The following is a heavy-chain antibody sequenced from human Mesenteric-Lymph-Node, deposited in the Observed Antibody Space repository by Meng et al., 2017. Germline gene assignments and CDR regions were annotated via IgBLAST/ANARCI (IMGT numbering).Heavy chain of an antibody. Sequence: GGSLRLSCAASGFTFSSYSMNWVRQAPGKGLEWVSSMSSSSSYIYYADSVKGRFTISRDNAKNSLYLQMNSLRAEDTAVYYCARDDAHDYAGASHFDIWGQGTMVTVSS. D-gene: IGHD4/OR15-4a*01. J-gene: IGHJ3*02. CDR3: ARDDAHDYAGASHFDI. V-gene: IGHV3-21*01. CDR1: GFTFSSYS. CDR2: MSSSSSYI.